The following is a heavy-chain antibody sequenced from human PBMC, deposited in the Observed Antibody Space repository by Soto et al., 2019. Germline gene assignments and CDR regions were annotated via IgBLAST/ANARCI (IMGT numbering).Heavy chain of an antibody. CDR3: ARYRREAVAGYTLDN. CDR1: GGSISSNY. Sequence: PSETLSLTCTVSGGSISSNYWTWIRQPPGKGLEWIGYAYNSGSTNYNPSLKSRVTISEDTSQSQFSLKVNSMTAADTAVYYCARYRREAVAGYTLDNWGQGILVTVSS. J-gene: IGHJ4*02. D-gene: IGHD6-13*01. CDR2: AYNSGST. V-gene: IGHV4-59*01.